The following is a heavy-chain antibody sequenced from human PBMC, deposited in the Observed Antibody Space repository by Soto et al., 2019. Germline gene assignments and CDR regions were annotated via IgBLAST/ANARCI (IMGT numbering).Heavy chain of an antibody. CDR1: GSTSSGYW. CDR3: ARDYSNPRGRFDP. CDR2: INQDGSEK. V-gene: IGHV3-7*01. D-gene: IGHD4-4*01. Sequence: GGSLRLSCAASGSTSSGYWMTWVRQAPGKGLEWVANINQDGSEKYYVDSVKGRFTISRDNAKDSLYLQMNSLRAEDTAIYYCARDYSNPRGRFDPWGQGTLVTVSS. J-gene: IGHJ5*02.